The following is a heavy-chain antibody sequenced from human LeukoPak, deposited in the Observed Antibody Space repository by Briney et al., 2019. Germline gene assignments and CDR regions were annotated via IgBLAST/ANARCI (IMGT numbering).Heavy chain of an antibody. CDR1: GGSFSGYY. CDR3: ARDSYYYDSSGYSSITPDS. J-gene: IGHJ5*01. CDR2: IYTNGST. V-gene: IGHV4-4*07. D-gene: IGHD3-22*01. Sequence: SETLSLTCAVYGGSFSGYYWSWIRQPAGKGLEWIGRIYTNGSTNYNPSLKSRVTMSVDTSKNQFSLKLNSVTAADTAVYYCARDSYYYDSSGYSSITPDSWVQGTLVTVSS.